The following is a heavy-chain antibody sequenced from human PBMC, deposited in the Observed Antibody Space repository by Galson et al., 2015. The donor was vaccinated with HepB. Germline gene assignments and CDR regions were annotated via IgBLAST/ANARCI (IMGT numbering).Heavy chain of an antibody. CDR1: GFTFSSYS. Sequence: SLRLSCAASGFTFSSYSMNWVRQAPGKGLEWVSSISSSSSYIYYADSVKGRFTISRDNAKNPLYLQMNSLRAEDTAVYYCARVRFGDHGNDYWGQGTLVTVSS. CDR2: ISSSSSYI. CDR3: ARVRFGDHGNDY. J-gene: IGHJ4*02. D-gene: IGHD3-10*01. V-gene: IGHV3-21*01.